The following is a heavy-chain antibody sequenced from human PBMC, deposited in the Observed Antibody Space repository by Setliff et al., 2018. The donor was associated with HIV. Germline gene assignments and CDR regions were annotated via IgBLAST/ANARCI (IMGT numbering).Heavy chain of an antibody. CDR2: INHSGST. J-gene: IGHJ5*01. CDR3: ARGLLDRSGHRSDCFDS. D-gene: IGHD3-22*01. Sequence: SETLSLTCAVYSGSFSGYYWSWIHQPPGKGLEWIGEINHSGSTNYNPSLKSRVTVSVDTSKNQFSLRLRSVTAADTAVYYCARGLLDRSGHRSDCFDSWGRGTPVTVSS. V-gene: IGHV4-34*01. CDR1: SGSFSGYY.